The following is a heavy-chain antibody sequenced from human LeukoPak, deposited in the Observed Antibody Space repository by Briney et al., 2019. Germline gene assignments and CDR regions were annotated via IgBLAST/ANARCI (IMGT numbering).Heavy chain of an antibody. V-gene: IGHV3-23*01. CDR2: ISGSGGST. D-gene: IGHD1-1*01. J-gene: IGHJ1*01. CDR3: AKREVQKYFQH. Sequence: GGSLRLSCVASGFTFNGYAMSWVRQAPGKGPEWVSGISGSGGSTFYADSVKGRFTISRDNSKNTLYLQMTSLRAEDTAVYYCAKREVQKYFQHWGQGTLVTVSS. CDR1: GFTFNGYA.